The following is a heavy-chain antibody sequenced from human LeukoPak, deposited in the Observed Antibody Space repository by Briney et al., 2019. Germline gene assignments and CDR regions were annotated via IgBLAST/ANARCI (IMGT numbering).Heavy chain of an antibody. CDR1: GYTLTELS. CDR2: FDPEDGET. J-gene: IGHJ5*02. V-gene: IGHV1-24*01. CDR3: ARDLGQYYDASDNWFDP. D-gene: IGHD3-22*01. Sequence: ASVTVSCKVSGYTLTELSMHWVRQAPGKGLEWMGGFDPEDGETIYAQKFQGRVTITEDTSTDTAYMDLSSLSSEVTAVYYCARDLGQYYDASDNWFDPWGQGTLVTVSS.